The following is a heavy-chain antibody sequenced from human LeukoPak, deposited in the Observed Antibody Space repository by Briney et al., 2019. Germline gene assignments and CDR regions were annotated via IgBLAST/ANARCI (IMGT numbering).Heavy chain of an antibody. D-gene: IGHD2-15*01. V-gene: IGHV3-15*01. CDR3: TTAVVPAARNAFNF. CDR2: IRSKTDGGTI. CDR1: GFSFSNAW. Sequence: GGSLRLSCAASGFSFSNAWMSWVRQAPGKGLEWVGRIRSKTDGGTIDYAAPVKGRFTISRDDSKSTLYLQVNSLKTEDTAVYYCTTAVVPAARNAFNFWGQGTMVTVSS. J-gene: IGHJ3*01.